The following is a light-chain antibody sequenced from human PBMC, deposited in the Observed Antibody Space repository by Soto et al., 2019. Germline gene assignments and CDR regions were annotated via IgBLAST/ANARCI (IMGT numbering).Light chain of an antibody. V-gene: IGKV3-11*01. CDR1: QSVSDY. CDR3: QQRSNWLIT. CDR2: DAS. Sequence: EIVLTQSPATLSLSPGERATLSCRASQSVSDYLAWYQQKPGQVPRLLIYDASDRAPGIPARFRGSGSGTDFTLTINNLEPEDFAVYYCQQRSNWLITFGQGTRLEIK. J-gene: IGKJ5*01.